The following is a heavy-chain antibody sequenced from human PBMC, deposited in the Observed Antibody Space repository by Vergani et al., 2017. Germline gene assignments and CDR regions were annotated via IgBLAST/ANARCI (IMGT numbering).Heavy chain of an antibody. Sequence: QVQLQQWGAGLLKPSETLSLTCAVYGGSFSGYYWSWIRQPPGKGLEWIGEINHSGSTNYNPSRKSRVTISVDTSKNQFSLKLSSVTAADTAVYYCARDLGQWPYYFDYWGQGTLVTVSS. CDR2: INHSGST. D-gene: IGHD6-19*01. CDR1: GGSFSGYY. V-gene: IGHV4-34*01. CDR3: ARDLGQWPYYFDY. J-gene: IGHJ4*02.